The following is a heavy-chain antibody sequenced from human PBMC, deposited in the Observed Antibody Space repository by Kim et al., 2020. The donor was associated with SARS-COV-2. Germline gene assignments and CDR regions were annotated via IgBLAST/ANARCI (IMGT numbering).Heavy chain of an antibody. CDR2: IYGGGSTT. CDR3: ARDQSNAVEVGAFGS. CDR1: GFTFSSYV. J-gene: IGHJ4*02. Sequence: GGSLRLSCEASGFTFSSYVMSWVRQAPGKGLEWVSSIYGGGSTTYYGDSVEGRFTISRDNSKNTLYLQMNSLRAEDTAVYFCARDQSNAVEVGAFGSWGQGTLVTVSS. D-gene: IGHD2-15*01. V-gene: IGHV3-23*01.